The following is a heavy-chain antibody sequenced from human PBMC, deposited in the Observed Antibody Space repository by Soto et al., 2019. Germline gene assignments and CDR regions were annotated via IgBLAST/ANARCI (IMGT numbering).Heavy chain of an antibody. J-gene: IGHJ6*02. V-gene: IGHV6-1*01. CDR1: WDSVSSNSAA. CDR3: AREMYYYDSSGYLNYYGMDV. Sequence: SQTLSLTCAISWDSVSSNSAAWNWIRQSPSRGLEWLGRTYYRSKWYNDYAVSVKSRITINPDTSKNQFSLQLNSVTPEDTAVYYCAREMYYYDSSGYLNYYGMDVWGQGTTVTVSS. CDR2: TYYRSKWYN. D-gene: IGHD3-22*01.